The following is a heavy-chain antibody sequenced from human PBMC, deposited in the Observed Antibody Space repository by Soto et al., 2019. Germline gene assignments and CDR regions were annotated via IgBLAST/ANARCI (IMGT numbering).Heavy chain of an antibody. CDR3: ARAGGYYDILTGYYSPGAFDI. Sequence: PGGSLRLSCAASGFTFSSYDMHWVRQATGKGLEWVSAIGTAGDTYYPGSVKGRFTISRENAKNSLYLQMNSLRAGDTAVYYCARAGGYYDILTGYYSPGAFDIWGQGTMVTVSS. J-gene: IGHJ3*02. CDR1: GFTFSSYD. CDR2: IGTAGDT. D-gene: IGHD3-9*01. V-gene: IGHV3-13*04.